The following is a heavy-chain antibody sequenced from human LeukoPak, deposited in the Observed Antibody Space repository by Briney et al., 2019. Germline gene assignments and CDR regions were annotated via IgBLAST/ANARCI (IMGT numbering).Heavy chain of an antibody. V-gene: IGHV1-46*01. J-gene: IGHJ4*02. D-gene: IGHD3-22*01. Sequence: ASVKVSCKASGYTFTSYYMDWVRQAPGQGLEWMGIINPSGGSTSYAQKFQGRVTMTRDTSTSTVYMELSSLRSEDTAVYYCARDLSYDSSGYYYALDYWGQGTLVTVSS. CDR3: ARDLSYDSSGYYYALDY. CDR1: GYTFTSYY. CDR2: INPSGGST.